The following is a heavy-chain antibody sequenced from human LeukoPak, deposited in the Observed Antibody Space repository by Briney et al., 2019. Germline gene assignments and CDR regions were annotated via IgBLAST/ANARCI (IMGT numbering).Heavy chain of an antibody. J-gene: IGHJ6*03. CDR1: GGTFSSYA. Sequence: GASVKVSCKASGGTFSSYAISWVRQAPGQGLEWMGGIIPIFGTANYAQKFQGRVTITADESTSTAYMELSSLRSEDTAVYYCAILVVPAADTLYYYYMDVWGKGTTVTISS. CDR2: IIPIFGTA. V-gene: IGHV1-69*13. D-gene: IGHD2-2*01. CDR3: AILVVPAADTLYYYYMDV.